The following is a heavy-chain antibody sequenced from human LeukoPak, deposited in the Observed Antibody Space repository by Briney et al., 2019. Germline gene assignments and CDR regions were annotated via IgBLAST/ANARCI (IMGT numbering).Heavy chain of an antibody. V-gene: IGHV1-2*02. D-gene: IGHD5-12*01. CDR2: INPKSAGT. CDR1: GYTFTSYG. CDR3: AIVFHIVNTRFGDDY. J-gene: IGHJ4*02. Sequence: GASVKVSCKASGYTFTSYGISWVRQAPGQGLEWMGWINPKSAGTNYAQKFQGRLTMTRDTSISTAYMELSRLRSDDTAVYYCAIVFHIVNTRFGDDYWGQGTLVTVSS.